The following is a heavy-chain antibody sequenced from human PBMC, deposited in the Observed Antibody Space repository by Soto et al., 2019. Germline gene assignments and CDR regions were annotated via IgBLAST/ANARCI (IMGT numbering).Heavy chain of an antibody. CDR2: ISSSGSNT. V-gene: IGHV3-23*01. D-gene: IGHD6-6*01. CDR3: AKNGTRSGYSSSSTDLDY. Sequence: EVQLLESGGGLVQPGGSLRLSCAVSGFTFSNYAMSWVRQAPGKGLEWVSAISSSGSNTYYADSVKGRFTISRDSSKNTLYLHMNSLRAEDTAVYYCAKNGTRSGYSSSSTDLDYWGQGTLVTVSS. CDR1: GFTFSNYA. J-gene: IGHJ4*02.